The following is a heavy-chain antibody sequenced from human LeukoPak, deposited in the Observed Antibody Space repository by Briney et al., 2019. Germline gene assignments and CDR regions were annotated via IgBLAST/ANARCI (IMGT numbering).Heavy chain of an antibody. D-gene: IGHD3-3*01. J-gene: IGHJ5*02. CDR2: ISAYNGNT. V-gene: IGHV1-18*01. CDR3: ARDPYYDFWSGYSSWFDP. Sequence: ASVKVSCRASGYTFTSYGISWVRQAPGQGLEWMGWISAYNGNTNYAQKLQDRVTMTKDTATSTAYMELRSLRSDNTAVYYCARDPYYDFWSGYSSWFDPWGQGTLVTVSS. CDR1: GYTFTSYG.